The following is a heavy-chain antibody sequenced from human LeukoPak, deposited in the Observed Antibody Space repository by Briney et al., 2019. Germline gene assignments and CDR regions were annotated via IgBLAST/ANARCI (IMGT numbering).Heavy chain of an antibody. CDR1: GGSISSGSYY. CDR2: IYTSGRT. J-gene: IGHJ4*02. V-gene: IGHV4-61*09. CDR3: ARDPAYYYDSTADWR. D-gene: IGHD3-22*01. Sequence: SQTLSLTCTVSGGSISSGSYYWSWIRQPAGKGLEWIGHIYTSGRTNYNPSLKSRVTISVDTSKNQFSLKLTSVTAADTAVYYCARDPAYYYDSTADWRWGQGTLVTVSS.